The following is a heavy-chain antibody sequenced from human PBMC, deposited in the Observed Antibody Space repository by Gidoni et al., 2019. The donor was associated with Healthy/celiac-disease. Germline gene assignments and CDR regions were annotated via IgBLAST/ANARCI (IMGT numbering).Heavy chain of an antibody. Sequence: QVQLQESGPGLVQPSETLSLTCAVSGYSISRGYYWGWIRQPPGKGLKWIGSIYHSGSTYYTPSLKSRVTISVDTSKNQFSLKLSSVTAADTAVYYCARDRDYYDSSGSARAGMDVWGQGTTVTVSS. CDR1: GYSISRGYY. CDR3: ARDRDYYDSSGSARAGMDV. V-gene: IGHV4-38-2*02. D-gene: IGHD3-22*01. J-gene: IGHJ6*02. CDR2: IYHSGST.